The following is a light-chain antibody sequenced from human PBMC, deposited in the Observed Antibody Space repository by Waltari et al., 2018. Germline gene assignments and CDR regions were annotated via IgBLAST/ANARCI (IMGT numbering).Light chain of an antibody. V-gene: IGLV1-40*01. CDR1: SSNIGAGYD. CDR2: ENN. CDR3: QSYDRSLSGSV. J-gene: IGLJ2*01. Sequence: QSVLTQPPSVSGAPGQRVTISCTGSSSNIGAGYDVHWYQQLPGTAPKLLIYENNNRPSGGPDRFSGSKSGTSASLAITGLQAEDEADYYCQSYDRSLSGSVFGGGTKLTVL.